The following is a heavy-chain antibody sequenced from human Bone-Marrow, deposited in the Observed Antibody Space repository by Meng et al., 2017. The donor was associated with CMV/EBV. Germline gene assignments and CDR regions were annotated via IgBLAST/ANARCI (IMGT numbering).Heavy chain of an antibody. J-gene: IGHJ6*02. Sequence: SETLSLTCAVYSGSFSGYYWSWIRHSPGKGLEWIGEINHSGSTNYNPSLRSRVTISVDTSKNQFSLKLSSVTAADTAVYYCARDWGSREAAAGENYYYYGMDVWGQGTTVTVSS. CDR3: ARDWGSREAAAGENYYYYGMDV. V-gene: IGHV4-34*01. CDR2: INHSGST. CDR1: SGSFSGYY. D-gene: IGHD6-13*01.